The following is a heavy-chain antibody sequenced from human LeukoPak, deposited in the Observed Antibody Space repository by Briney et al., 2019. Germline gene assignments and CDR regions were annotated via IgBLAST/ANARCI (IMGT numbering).Heavy chain of an antibody. D-gene: IGHD2-15*01. CDR3: ARGRGTSGSNRDFYYYYYMDV. J-gene: IGHJ6*03. CDR1: GYIFTDYA. V-gene: IGHV1-3*01. Sequence: VASVKVSCKASGYIFTDYAIHWLRQAPGQRPEWMGWMNAGNGNTKYSQKFQGRITLIRDTSAATAYMELSSLRHDDLAVYYCARGRGTSGSNRDFYYYYYMDVWGKGTTVTVPS. CDR2: MNAGNGNT.